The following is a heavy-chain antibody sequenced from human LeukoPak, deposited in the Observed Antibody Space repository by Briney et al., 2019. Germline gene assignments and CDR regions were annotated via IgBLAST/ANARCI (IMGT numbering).Heavy chain of an antibody. D-gene: IGHD3-22*01. J-gene: IGHJ4*02. CDR3: ASAAYDSNGYTANHDY. Sequence: GRSLRLSCAASGFIVSTNYMSWIRQAPGKGLEWVSVLYSDGTTYYADSVKGRFTISRDNSKNSLFLQMNNVRAEDTAMYYCASAAYDSNGYTANHDYWGQGTLVTVSS. CDR1: GFIVSTNY. V-gene: IGHV3-53*01. CDR2: LYSDGTT.